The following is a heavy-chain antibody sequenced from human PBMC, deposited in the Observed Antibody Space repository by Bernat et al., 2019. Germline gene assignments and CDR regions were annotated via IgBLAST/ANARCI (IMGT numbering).Heavy chain of an antibody. CDR3: AREHRGGYSYNWFDP. CDR2: IDQDGSDK. V-gene: IGHV3-7*03. Sequence: EVHLAESGGGLVQPGGSLRLSCAASGLNFSNYWMSWVRQAPGKGLEWVANIDQDGSDKLYVDSVKGRFIVSRDNAKNSLYLQMNSLRAEDTAFYYSAREHRGGYSYNWFDPWGQGTLVTVSS. CDR1: GLNFSNYW. J-gene: IGHJ5*02. D-gene: IGHD5-18*01.